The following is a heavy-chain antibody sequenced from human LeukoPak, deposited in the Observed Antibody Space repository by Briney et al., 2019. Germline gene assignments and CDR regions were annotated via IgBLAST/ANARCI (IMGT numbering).Heavy chain of an antibody. J-gene: IGHJ5*02. Sequence: GGSLRLFCSASGFTFRSYAMLWLRQAPGKGLEWVAWVSYDGSNKYFEHSVKGRFTIYRDNSKNTLYLQMNSLRAEDTAVYYCAREWCSSTSCYGNWFDPWGQGTLVTVSS. CDR3: AREWCSSTSCYGNWFDP. CDR2: VSYDGSNK. D-gene: IGHD2-2*01. CDR1: GFTFRSYA. V-gene: IGHV3-30*04.